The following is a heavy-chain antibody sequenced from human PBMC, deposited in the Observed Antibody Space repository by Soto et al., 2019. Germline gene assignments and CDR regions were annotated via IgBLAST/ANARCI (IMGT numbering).Heavy chain of an antibody. D-gene: IGHD4-17*01. V-gene: IGHV1-18*04. CDR1: GYTFTSYG. J-gene: IGHJ3*02. Sequence: QVQLVQSGAEVKKPGASVKVSCKASGYTFTSYGISWVRQAPGQGLEWMGGISAYNGNTNSAQKLQGRVTITTDTSSRTAYMELRSKTSDATTVDYCALDMAVTTPYDDFDIGGKVRMVTVAS. CDR3: ALDMAVTTPYDDFDI. CDR2: ISAYNGNT.